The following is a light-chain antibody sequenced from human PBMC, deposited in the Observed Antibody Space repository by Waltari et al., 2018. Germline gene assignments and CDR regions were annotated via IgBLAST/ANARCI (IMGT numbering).Light chain of an antibody. CDR2: DDS. V-gene: IGLV3-21*02. J-gene: IGLJ2*01. Sequence: SYVLTQPPSASVAPGPTARVTCVGNNLGTTSVHWYQQRPGPAPILVLYDDSDRPSGIPDRFSGSNSGNTATLTISRVEAGDEADYYCQVWDGSTDVVFGGGTKLTVL. CDR3: QVWDGSTDVV. CDR1: NLGTTS.